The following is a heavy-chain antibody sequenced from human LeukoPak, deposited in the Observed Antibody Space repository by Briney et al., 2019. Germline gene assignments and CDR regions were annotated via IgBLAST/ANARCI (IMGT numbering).Heavy chain of an antibody. CDR3: ARDRTDIVATSHFDY. CDR1: GGSVSSGSYY. Sequence: ASETLSLTCTVSGGSVSSGSYYWSWIRQPPGKGLEWIGYIYYSGSTNYNPSLKSRVTISVDTSKNQFSLKLSSVTAADTAVYYCARDRTDIVATSHFDYWGQGTLVTVSS. D-gene: IGHD5-12*01. CDR2: IYYSGST. J-gene: IGHJ4*02. V-gene: IGHV4-61*01.